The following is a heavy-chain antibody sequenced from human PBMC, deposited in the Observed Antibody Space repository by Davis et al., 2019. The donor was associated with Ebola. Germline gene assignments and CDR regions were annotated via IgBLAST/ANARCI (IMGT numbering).Heavy chain of an antibody. Sequence: PGGSLRLSCAASGFTFSSYAMSWVRKAPGKGLVWVSRLNGDGNQIHYADSVKGRFTISRDNAKDTVYLQMNGLRADDTAVYFCVRECYWNLDYWGQGTLVTVSS. D-gene: IGHD1-1*01. V-gene: IGHV3-74*01. CDR3: VRECYWNLDY. CDR2: LNGDGNQI. J-gene: IGHJ4*02. CDR1: GFTFSSYA.